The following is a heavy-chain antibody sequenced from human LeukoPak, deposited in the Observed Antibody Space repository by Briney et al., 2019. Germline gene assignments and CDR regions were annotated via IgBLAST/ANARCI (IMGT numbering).Heavy chain of an antibody. D-gene: IGHD2-8*01. CDR3: ARADCTNGVCYRGYGVDY. CDR2: INPNSGGT. J-gene: IGHJ4*02. Sequence: ASVKVSCKASGYTFTGYYMHWVRQAPGQGLEWMGRINPNSGGTNYAQKFQGRVTMTRDTSISTAYMEPSRLRSDDTAVYYCARADCTNGVCYRGYGVDYWGQGTLVTVSS. CDR1: GYTFTGYY. V-gene: IGHV1-2*06.